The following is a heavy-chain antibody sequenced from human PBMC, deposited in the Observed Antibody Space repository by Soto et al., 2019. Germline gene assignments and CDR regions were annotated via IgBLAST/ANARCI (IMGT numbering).Heavy chain of an antibody. J-gene: IGHJ5*02. CDR1: GFPFCKYL. V-gene: IGHV3-7*01. CDR2: IKQDGSER. CDR3: ASARHIGP. Sequence: EVQLVESGGDLGQAGGALRLPCAASGFPFCKYLVRWVRQAPGKGPEWVANIKQDGSERNYVDSVKGRFTISRDNAENSLYLQMNSLRVEDTGVYYCASARHIGPWGQGTLVTVSS. D-gene: IGHD2-21*01.